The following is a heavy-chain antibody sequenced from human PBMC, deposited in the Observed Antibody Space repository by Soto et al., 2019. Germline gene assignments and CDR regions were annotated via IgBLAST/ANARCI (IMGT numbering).Heavy chain of an antibody. J-gene: IGHJ5*02. CDR1: GGSISSYY. CDR2: IYTSGST. Sequence: SETLSLTCTVSGGSISSYYWSWIRQPAGKGLEWIGRIYTSGSTNYNPSLKSRVTISVDTSKNQFSLKLSSVTAADTAVYYCARGSGYSSSSYNWFDPWGQGTLVTVS. V-gene: IGHV4-4*07. CDR3: ARGSGYSSSSYNWFDP. D-gene: IGHD6-6*01.